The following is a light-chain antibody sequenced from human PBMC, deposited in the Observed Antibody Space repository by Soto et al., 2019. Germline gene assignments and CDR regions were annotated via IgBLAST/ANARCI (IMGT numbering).Light chain of an antibody. J-gene: IGKJ1*01. CDR2: DAS. V-gene: IGKV3D-11*02. Sequence: VVTQSPVTLSLSPGARATLSCRASETVSSYVLWYQQKPGQDPRLLIYDASESATSIPTRCSGRWAGTEIPLPVSIQAPEDFALYDYQHYSSSGTFGQGTKVDIK. CDR3: QHYSSSGT. CDR1: ETVSSYV.